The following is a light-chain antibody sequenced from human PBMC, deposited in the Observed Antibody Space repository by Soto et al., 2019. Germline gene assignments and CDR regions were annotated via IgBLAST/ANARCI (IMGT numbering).Light chain of an antibody. CDR3: SSYTSSSLGV. Sequence: QSALTQPASVSGSPGQSITISCTGTSSDVGGYNYVSWYQHHPGKAPKLMIYEVSNRPSGVSNRVSGSKSGNTASLTISGLQAEDEADYYCSSYTSSSLGVFGGGTKLTVL. J-gene: IGLJ3*02. V-gene: IGLV2-14*01. CDR2: EVS. CDR1: SSDVGGYNY.